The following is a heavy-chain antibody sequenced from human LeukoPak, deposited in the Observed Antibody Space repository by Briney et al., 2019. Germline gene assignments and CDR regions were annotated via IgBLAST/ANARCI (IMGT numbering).Heavy chain of an antibody. V-gene: IGHV1-18*01. Sequence: ASVKVSCKASGYTFTSYGISWVRQAPGQGLEWMGWISAYNGNTNYAQKLQGRVTMTTDASTSTACMELRSLRSDDTAVYYCARDSSGYIPHYWGQGTLVTVSS. CDR2: ISAYNGNT. D-gene: IGHD3-22*01. CDR1: GYTFTSYG. J-gene: IGHJ4*02. CDR3: ARDSSGYIPHY.